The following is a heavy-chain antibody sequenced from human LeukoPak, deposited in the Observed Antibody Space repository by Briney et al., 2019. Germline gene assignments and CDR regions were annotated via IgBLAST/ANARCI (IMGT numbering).Heavy chain of an antibody. CDR1: GLPFSNAW. CDR2: IKSKTDGGTT. Sequence: GGPLRLSFAAPGLPFSNAWMSWVGKAPGKGLGWVGRIKSKTDGGTTDYAAPVKGRFTISRDDSKNTLYLQMNSLKTEDTAVYYCTTDQLGFEDYGDYGFDYWGQGTLVTVSS. V-gene: IGHV3-15*01. CDR3: TTDQLGFEDYGDYGFDY. D-gene: IGHD4-17*01. J-gene: IGHJ4*02.